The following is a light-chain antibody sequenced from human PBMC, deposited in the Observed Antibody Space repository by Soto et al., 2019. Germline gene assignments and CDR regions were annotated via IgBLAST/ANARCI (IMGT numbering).Light chain of an antibody. CDR3: QHYYSAPPWT. CDR2: DTS. J-gene: IGKJ1*01. CDR1: QTVGRF. V-gene: IGKV3-11*01. Sequence: DIVLTQSPATLSLSPGDRVTLSCRASQTVGRFLSWYQHSPGQGPRLLVYDTSNRATGVPARFSGSGSETDFTLTITSLRAEDVAVYYCQHYYSAPPWTFGPGTKVEIK.